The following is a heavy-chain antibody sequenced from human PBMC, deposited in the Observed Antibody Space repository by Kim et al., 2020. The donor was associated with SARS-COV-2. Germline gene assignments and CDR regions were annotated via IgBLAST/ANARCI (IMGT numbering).Heavy chain of an antibody. J-gene: IGHJ6*02. CDR1: GYTFTSYY. D-gene: IGHD3-22*01. CDR2: INPNGGST. V-gene: IGHV1-46*01. Sequence: ASVKVSCKASGYTFTSYYMHWVRQAPGQGLEWMGMINPNGGSTSYAQKFQGRVTMTRDTSTSTAYMELSSLRSEDTAVYYCARARGITMIVVVTADGMDVWGQGTTVPVS. CDR3: ARARGITMIVVVTADGMDV.